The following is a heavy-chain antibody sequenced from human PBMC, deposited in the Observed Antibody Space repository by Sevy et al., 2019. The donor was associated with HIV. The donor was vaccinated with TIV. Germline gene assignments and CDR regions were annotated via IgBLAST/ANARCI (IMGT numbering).Heavy chain of an antibody. V-gene: IGHV1-2*06. Sequence: ASVKVSCKASGYTFTGDYLHWVRQAPGQGLEWMGRVYPNSGGTNNAQKFQDRVTMTRDTSISTAYMELNRLRSDDTAVYYCARDAGGGTTNSGMDVWSQGTTVTVSS. D-gene: IGHD1-7*01. CDR1: GYTFTGDY. CDR3: ARDAGGGTTNSGMDV. CDR2: VYPNSGGT. J-gene: IGHJ6*02.